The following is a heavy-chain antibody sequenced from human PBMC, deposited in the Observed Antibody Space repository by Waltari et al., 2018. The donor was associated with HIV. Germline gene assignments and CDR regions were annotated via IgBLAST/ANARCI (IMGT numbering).Heavy chain of an antibody. CDR1: GFTFDGYA. V-gene: IGHV3-9*01. Sequence: EVQLVESGGGLVQPGRSLRLSGAGSGFTFDGYAMHWVRQAPGKGLEWVSGISWNSGSIGYADSVKGRFTISRDNAKNSLYLQMNSLRAEDTALYYCAKDMSSDDAFDIWGQGTMVTVSS. CDR2: ISWNSGSI. CDR3: AKDMSSDDAFDI. J-gene: IGHJ3*02.